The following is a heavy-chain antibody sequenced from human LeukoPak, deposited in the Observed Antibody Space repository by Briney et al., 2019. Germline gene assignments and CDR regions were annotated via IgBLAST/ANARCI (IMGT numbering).Heavy chain of an antibody. J-gene: IGHJ4*02. Sequence: GGSLRLSCAASGFTFSSYGLHWVHQAPGKGLEWVAVISYDGRNKYYADSVKGRFTVSRDNSKNTLYLQMNSLRVEDTAVYYCASHWAQQLVSDYWGQGTLVTVSS. CDR1: GFTFSSYG. D-gene: IGHD6-13*01. CDR2: ISYDGRNK. V-gene: IGHV3-30*03. CDR3: ASHWAQQLVSDY.